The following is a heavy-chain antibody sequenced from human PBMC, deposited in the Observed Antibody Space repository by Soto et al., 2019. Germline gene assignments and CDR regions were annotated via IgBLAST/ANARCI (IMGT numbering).Heavy chain of an antibody. CDR1: GFTFSSYG. J-gene: IGHJ6*02. CDR3: AKDPDCTNGPCPYLDYYYYGMDV. Sequence: GGSLRLSCAASGFTFSSYGMHWVRQAPGKGLEWVAVISYDGSNKYYADSVKGRFTISRDNSKNTLYLQMNSLRAEDTAVYYCAKDPDCTNGPCPYLDYYYYGMDVWGQGTTVTVSS. V-gene: IGHV3-30*18. CDR2: ISYDGSNK. D-gene: IGHD2-8*01.